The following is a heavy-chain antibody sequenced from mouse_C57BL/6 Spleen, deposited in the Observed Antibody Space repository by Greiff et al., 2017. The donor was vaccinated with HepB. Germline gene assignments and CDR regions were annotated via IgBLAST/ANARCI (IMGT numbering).Heavy chain of an antibody. V-gene: IGHV5-6*01. J-gene: IGHJ2*01. CDR1: GFTFSSYG. CDR3: ARRGYYDSYFDY. CDR2: ISSGGSYT. Sequence: DVQLVESGGDLVKPGGSLKLSCAASGFTFSSYGMSWVRQTPDKRLEWVATISSGGSYTYYPDSVKGRFTISRDNAKNTLYLQMSSLKSEDTAMYYCARRGYYDSYFDYWGQGTTLTVSS. D-gene: IGHD2-4*01.